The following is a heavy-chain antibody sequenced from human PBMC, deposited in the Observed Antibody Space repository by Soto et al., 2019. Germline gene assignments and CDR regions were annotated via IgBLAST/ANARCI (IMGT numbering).Heavy chain of an antibody. Sequence: QVQVVQSGPELKKPGASVKVSCKAQGYIFTKYGIGWVRQAPGRGLEWMGLINVYNGDRRVAQKFQDRVSMATDTATDTADVALKSLRSGDTAGYYCARLQLGGDRMLNWFDPWGQGTLVTVSS. D-gene: IGHD2-21*02. J-gene: IGHJ5*02. CDR3: ARLQLGGDRMLNWFDP. CDR2: INVYNGDR. V-gene: IGHV1-18*01. CDR1: GYIFTKYG.